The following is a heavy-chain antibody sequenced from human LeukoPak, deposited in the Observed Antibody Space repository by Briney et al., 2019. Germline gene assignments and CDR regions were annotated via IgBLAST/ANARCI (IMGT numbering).Heavy chain of an antibody. D-gene: IGHD1-26*01. CDR1: GFTFCSFA. V-gene: IGHV3-64D*09. Sequence: PGGSLRLSCSASGFTFCSFAMFWVRQAPGKGLEYVSGISSDGGRTNYADSVKARFTISRDNSKVTLYPQMTSLRPEDTAIYYCVKDPSGNYFYFDYWGQGTLVTVSS. CDR3: VKDPSGNYFYFDY. J-gene: IGHJ4*02. CDR2: ISSDGGRT.